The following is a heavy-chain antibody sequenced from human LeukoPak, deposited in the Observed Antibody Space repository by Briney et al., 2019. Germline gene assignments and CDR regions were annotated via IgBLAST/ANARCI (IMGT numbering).Heavy chain of an antibody. J-gene: IGHJ6*02. CDR1: GGTFSSYA. D-gene: IGHD3-22*01. CDR3: ASLSVGYSYGMDV. Sequence: ASVKVSCKASGGTFSSYAISWVRQAPRQGLEWMGRIIPILGIANYAQKFQGRVTITADKSTSTAYMELSSLRSEDTAVYYCASLSVGYSYGMDVWGQGTTVTVSS. CDR2: IIPILGIA. V-gene: IGHV1-69*04.